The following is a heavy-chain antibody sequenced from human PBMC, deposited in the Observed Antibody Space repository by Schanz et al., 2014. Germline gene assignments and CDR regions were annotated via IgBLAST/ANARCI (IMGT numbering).Heavy chain of an antibody. V-gene: IGHV1-69*09. J-gene: IGHJ4*02. CDR3: ARGPLGTSR. CDR1: GYTFVSYS. D-gene: IGHD5-12*01. CDR2: IIPILGIA. Sequence: QVQLVQSGAEVKKPGASVKVSCKASGYTFVSYSMHWVRQAPGQGLEWMGRIIPILGIANYAQNFQGRVTITADKSTSTACMELSSLKSEDTAVYYCARGPLGTSRWGQGTLVTVSS.